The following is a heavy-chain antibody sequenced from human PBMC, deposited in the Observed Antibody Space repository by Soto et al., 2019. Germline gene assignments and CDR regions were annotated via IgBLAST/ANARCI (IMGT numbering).Heavy chain of an antibody. CDR1: GGSFSGYY. CDR2: INHSGST. CDR3: ARGTTTVTTSDYYYYGRDV. J-gene: IGHJ6*02. D-gene: IGHD4-17*01. Sequence: QVQLQQWGARLLKPSETLSLTCAVYGGSFSGYYWSWIRQPPGKGLEWIGEINHSGSTNYNPSLKSGVTISVDTSKNQFSLKLSSVTAADTAVNYCARGTTTVTTSDYYYYGRDVWGQGTTFTFSS. V-gene: IGHV4-34*01.